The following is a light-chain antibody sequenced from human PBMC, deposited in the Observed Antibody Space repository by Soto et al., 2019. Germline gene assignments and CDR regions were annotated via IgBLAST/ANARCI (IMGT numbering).Light chain of an antibody. CDR3: QQSYSTPLT. Sequence: IHITQSPSSLSASVGDRVTITCRASQSISSYLNWYQQKPGKAPKLLIYAASSLQSGVPSRFSGNGSGTDFTLTISSLQPEDFATYYCQQSYSTPLTFGGGTKVDIK. J-gene: IGKJ4*01. CDR1: QSISSY. CDR2: AAS. V-gene: IGKV1-39*01.